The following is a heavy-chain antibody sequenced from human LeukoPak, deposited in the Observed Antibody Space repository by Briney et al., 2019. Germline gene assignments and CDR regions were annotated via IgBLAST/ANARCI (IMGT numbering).Heavy chain of an antibody. Sequence: SETLSLTCAVYGGSFSGYYWSWIRQPPGKGLEWIGEINHSGSTNYNPSLKSRVTISVDTSKNHFSLKLTFVTAADTAVYYCARSGFYGSGRLDPWGQGTLVTVSS. CDR3: ARSGFYGSGRLDP. CDR2: INHSGST. D-gene: IGHD3-10*01. V-gene: IGHV4-34*01. CDR1: GGSFSGYY. J-gene: IGHJ5*02.